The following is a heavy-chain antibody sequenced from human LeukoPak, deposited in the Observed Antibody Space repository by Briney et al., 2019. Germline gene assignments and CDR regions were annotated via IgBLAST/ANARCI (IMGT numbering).Heavy chain of an antibody. CDR1: GYTFTGYY. J-gene: IGHJ4*02. CDR3: ARDDAGYTSGWCNY. Sequence: GASVKVSCKASGYTFTGYYMHWVRQAPGQGLEWMGWINPNSGGTNYAQKFQGRVTMTRDTSISTAYMELSRLRSDDTAVYYCARDDAGYTSGWCNYWGQGTLVTVSS. D-gene: IGHD6-19*01. CDR2: INPNSGGT. V-gene: IGHV1-2*02.